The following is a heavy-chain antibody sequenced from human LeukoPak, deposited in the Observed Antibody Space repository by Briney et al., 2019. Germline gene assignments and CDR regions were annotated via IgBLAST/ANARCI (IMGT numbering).Heavy chain of an antibody. D-gene: IGHD2-2*01. V-gene: IGHV3-23*01. CDR1: GFTFSSYA. CDR2: ISGSGGST. J-gene: IGHJ4*02. CDR3: AKTTSLLGYCSSTSCRGFDY. Sequence: GGSLRLSCAASGFTFSSYAMSWVRQAPGKGLEWVSDISGSGGSTYYAGAVKGRVTISRDNAKNTLYMQMNSLRAEDTGVYYCAKTTSLLGYCSSTSCRGFDYWGQGTLVTVSS.